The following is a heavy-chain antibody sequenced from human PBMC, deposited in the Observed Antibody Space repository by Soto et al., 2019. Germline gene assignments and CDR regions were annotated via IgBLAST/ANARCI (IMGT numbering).Heavy chain of an antibody. J-gene: IGHJ6*02. D-gene: IGHD5-18*01. CDR3: ASHLGLYLDTGMTTDYYGMDV. Sequence: QVQLVQSGAEVKKPGSSVKVSCTASGGTFNSYAISWVRQVPGQGPEWMGGIIPNSGTVNYAQKYQGRVAIIADESTSSAYMERRSLRSDDTAVHYCASHLGLYLDTGMTTDYYGMDVWGQGTAVTVSS. V-gene: IGHV1-69*01. CDR2: IIPNSGTV. CDR1: GGTFNSYA.